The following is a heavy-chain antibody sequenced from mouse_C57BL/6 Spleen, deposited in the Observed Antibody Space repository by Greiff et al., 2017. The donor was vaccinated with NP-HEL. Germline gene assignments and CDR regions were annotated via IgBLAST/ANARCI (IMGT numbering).Heavy chain of an antibody. Sequence: VQLKESGGGLVKPGGSLKLSCAASGFTFSSYAMSWVRQTPEKRLEWVATISDGGSYTYYPDNVKGRFTISRDNAKNNLYLQMSHLKSEDTAMYYCARDGTHYYDGSGFAYWGQGTLVTVSA. CDR1: GFTFSSYA. J-gene: IGHJ3*01. CDR2: ISDGGSYT. D-gene: IGHD1-1*01. CDR3: ARDGTHYYDGSGFAY. V-gene: IGHV5-4*01.